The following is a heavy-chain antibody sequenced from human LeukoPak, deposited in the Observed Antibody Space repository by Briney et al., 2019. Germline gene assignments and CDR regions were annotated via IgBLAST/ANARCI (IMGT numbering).Heavy chain of an antibody. V-gene: IGHV1-18*01. CDR1: GYTFTSYG. Sequence: ASVKVSCKASGYTFTSYGISCVRQAPGQGLEWMGWISAYNGNTNYAQKLQGRVTMTTDTSTSTAYMELRSLRSDDTAVYYCARDLMTVPAARIDNWFDPWGQGTLVTVSS. J-gene: IGHJ5*02. CDR3: ARDLMTVPAARIDNWFDP. D-gene: IGHD2-2*01. CDR2: ISAYNGNT.